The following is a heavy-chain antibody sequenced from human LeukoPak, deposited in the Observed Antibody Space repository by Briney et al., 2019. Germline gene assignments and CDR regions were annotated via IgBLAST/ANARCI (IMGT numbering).Heavy chain of an antibody. CDR2: IRSEAYGQTT. J-gene: IGHJ6*02. Sequence: GGSLRLSCTASGFSFGDHAMTWVRQAPGKGLEWVSFIRSEAYGQTTEYAASVKDRFTISRDNSKGIVYLQMNSLKTEDTAKYYCARGPIYLWIYYGMDVWDQGTTVIVSS. CDR3: ARGPIYLWIYYGMDV. CDR1: GFSFGDHA. D-gene: IGHD3-9*01. V-gene: IGHV3-49*04.